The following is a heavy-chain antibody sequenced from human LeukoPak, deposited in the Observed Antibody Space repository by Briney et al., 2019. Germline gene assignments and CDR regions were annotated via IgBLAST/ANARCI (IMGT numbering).Heavy chain of an antibody. D-gene: IGHD3-3*01. V-gene: IGHV4-34*01. CDR2: INHSGST. CDR1: GGSFSGYY. J-gene: IGHJ4*02. Sequence: SETLSLTCAVYGGSFSGYYWSWIRQPPGKGLEWIGEINHSGSTNYNPSLKSRVTISVDTSKNQFSLKLSSVTAADTAVYYCARWSSDTFDYWGQGTLVTVSS. CDR3: ARWSSDTFDY.